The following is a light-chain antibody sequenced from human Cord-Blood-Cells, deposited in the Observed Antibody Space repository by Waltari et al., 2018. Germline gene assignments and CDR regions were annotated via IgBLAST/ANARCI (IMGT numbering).Light chain of an antibody. V-gene: IGLV3-1*01. Sequence: SYELTQPPSVTVSQGQTASITCPGDRLGDKYACWYQQKPGQSPVLVIYQDSKRPSGIPERFSGSNSGNTATLTISGTQAMYEADYYCQAWDSSTAVFGGGTKLTVL. CDR3: QAWDSSTAV. CDR2: QDS. J-gene: IGLJ2*01. CDR1: RLGDKY.